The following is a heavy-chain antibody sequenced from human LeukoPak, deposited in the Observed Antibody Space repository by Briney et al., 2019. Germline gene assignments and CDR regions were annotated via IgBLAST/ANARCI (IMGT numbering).Heavy chain of an antibody. Sequence: GGSLRLSCAASGFTFSDYYMSWIRQAPGKGLEWVSYLSSSSSYTDYADSVKGRFTISRDNAKNSLYLQMNSLGAEDTAVYYCARRGTSSSWAHFDYWGQGTLVTVSS. J-gene: IGHJ4*02. CDR3: ARRGTSSSWAHFDY. V-gene: IGHV3-11*03. D-gene: IGHD6-13*01. CDR1: GFTFSDYY. CDR2: LSSSSSYT.